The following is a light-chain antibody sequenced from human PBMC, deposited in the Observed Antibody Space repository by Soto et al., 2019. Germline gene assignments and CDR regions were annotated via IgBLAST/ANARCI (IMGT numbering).Light chain of an antibody. CDR1: QTVSSSY. CDR3: QQSNNWPPWT. CDR2: GAS. V-gene: IGKV3-15*01. J-gene: IGKJ1*01. Sequence: EIVLSQYPATLSLSPGERSTLSCLAIQTVSSSYLAWYQQKPGQAPRLLIYGASTRATGIPARFSGSGSGTDFTLTISSLQSEDFAVYYCQQSNNWPPWTVGQGTKVEIK.